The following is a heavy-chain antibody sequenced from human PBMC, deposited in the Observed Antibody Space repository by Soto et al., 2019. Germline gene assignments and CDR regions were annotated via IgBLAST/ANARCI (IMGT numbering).Heavy chain of an antibody. Sequence: GALRLSCAASGFTFSSYWMHWVRQAPGKGLVWVSRINSDGSSTSYADSVKGRFTISRDNAKNTLYLQMNSLRAEDTAVYYCARDELGSLFDYWGQGTLVTVSS. D-gene: IGHD1-26*01. CDR3: ARDELGSLFDY. V-gene: IGHV3-74*01. CDR2: INSDGSST. J-gene: IGHJ4*02. CDR1: GFTFSSYW.